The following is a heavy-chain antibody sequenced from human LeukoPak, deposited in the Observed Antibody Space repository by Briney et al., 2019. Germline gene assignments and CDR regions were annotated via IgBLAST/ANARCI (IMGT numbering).Heavy chain of an antibody. CDR3: ARGVVATSLDAFDI. D-gene: IGHD5-12*01. Sequence: SQTLSLTCTVSGGSISSGGYYWSWIRQPPGKGLEWIGYIYYSGSTNYNPSLKSRVTISVDTSKNQFSLKLSSVTATDTAVYYCARGVVATSLDAFDIWGQGTMVTVSS. V-gene: IGHV4-61*08. CDR2: IYYSGST. CDR1: GGSISSGGYY. J-gene: IGHJ3*02.